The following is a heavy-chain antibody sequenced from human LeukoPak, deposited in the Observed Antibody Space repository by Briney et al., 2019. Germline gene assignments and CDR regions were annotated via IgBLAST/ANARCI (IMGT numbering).Heavy chain of an antibody. D-gene: IGHD5-18*01. Sequence: QPGGSLTLSCTASGFTFGVYAMSWVRQAPEKGLEWVAAISADGSRTFYADSVKGRFTISRDNSKNTLYLQMSSLRAEDTAVYYCVKGRGYSYGYPDRHFDYWGQGTLVTVSS. CDR1: GFTFGVYA. CDR3: VKGRGYSYGYPDRHFDY. J-gene: IGHJ4*02. CDR2: ISADGSRT. V-gene: IGHV3-23*01.